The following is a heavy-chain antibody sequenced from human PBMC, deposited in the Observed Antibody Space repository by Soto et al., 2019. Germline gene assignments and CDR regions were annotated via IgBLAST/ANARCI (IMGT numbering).Heavy chain of an antibody. V-gene: IGHV1-69*01. D-gene: IGHD2-21*01. CDR2: IIPIFGTA. Sequence: QGQLVQSGAEVKKPGSSVKVSCKASGGTFSSYAISWVRQAPGQGLEWMGGIIPIFGTANYAQKFKGRVTITADESTSTDYMELRSLRSEDTAVYYCARDLLGPYYYGMDVCGQGTKGTVSS. CDR3: ARDLLGPYYYGMDV. J-gene: IGHJ6*02. CDR1: GGTFSSYA.